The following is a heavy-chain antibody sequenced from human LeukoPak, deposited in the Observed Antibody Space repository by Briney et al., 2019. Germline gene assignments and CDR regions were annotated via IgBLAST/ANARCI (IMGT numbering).Heavy chain of an antibody. CDR2: ISSSGSTI. V-gene: IGHV3-48*03. J-gene: IGHJ6*04. Sequence: PGGSLRLSCAASGFTFSSYEMNWVRQAPGKGLEWVSYISSSGSTIYYADSVKGRFTTSRDNAKNSLYLQMNSLRAEDTAVYYCAELGITMIGGVWGKRTTVTISS. CDR1: GFTFSSYE. CDR3: AELGITMIGGV. D-gene: IGHD3-10*02.